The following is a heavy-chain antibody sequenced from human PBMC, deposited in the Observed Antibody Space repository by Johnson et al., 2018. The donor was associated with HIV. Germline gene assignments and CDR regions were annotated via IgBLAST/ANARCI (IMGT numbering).Heavy chain of an antibody. V-gene: IGHV3-53*01. D-gene: IGHD3-10*01. CDR3: ARDRSLWFRELWPRDAFDM. CDR1: GFTVSSNY. J-gene: IGHJ3*02. CDR2: IYSGGSP. Sequence: VQLVESGGGLIQPGGSLRLSCAASGFTVSSNYMSWVRQAPGKGLEWVSVIYSGGSPYYADSVKGRFTISRDNSKNTRYLQMNSLRVADTAVYYCARDRSLWFRELWPRDAFDMWGQVTKITVSS.